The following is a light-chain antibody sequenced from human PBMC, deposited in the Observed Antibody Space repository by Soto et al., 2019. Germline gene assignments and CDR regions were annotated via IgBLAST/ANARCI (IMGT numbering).Light chain of an antibody. V-gene: IGKV3D-20*01. Sequence: EVVLTQSPGTLSLSPGERATLSCGASQSVGSYIAWYKQKPGLAPRLVIFDSSTRATGIPDRFSGSGSGTDLTLTISRLEPEDFAVYFCQQYGNSPQITFGQGTRLEIK. CDR3: QQYGNSPQIT. CDR2: DSS. J-gene: IGKJ5*01. CDR1: QSVGSY.